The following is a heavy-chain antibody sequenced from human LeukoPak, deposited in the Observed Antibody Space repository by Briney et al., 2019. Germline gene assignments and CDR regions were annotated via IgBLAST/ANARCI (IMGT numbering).Heavy chain of an antibody. CDR1: GLTFSSYA. V-gene: IGHV3-23*01. J-gene: IGHJ5*02. Sequence: PGESLRLSCAASGLTFSSYAMNWVRQAPGKGLDWVSAISGSGGSTDYANSVKGRFTISRDNSKNVLYLQRNSLRAEDTAIYYCAKMVTGHNYFDPWGQGTLVTVSS. CDR3: AKMVTGHNYFDP. D-gene: IGHD1-20*01. CDR2: ISGSGGST.